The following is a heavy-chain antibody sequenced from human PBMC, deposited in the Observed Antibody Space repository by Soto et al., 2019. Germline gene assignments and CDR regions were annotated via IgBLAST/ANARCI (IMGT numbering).Heavy chain of an antibody. D-gene: IGHD3-3*01. Sequence: PSETLSLTCTVSGGSISSGDYYWSWIRQPPGKGLEWIGYISNSGTAYYNPSLKSRVTISVDTSKNQFSLKLSSVTVADTAVYSCARDAWSVVRGLLISDGLAVWGQGTTVTVSS. V-gene: IGHV4-30-4*01. CDR2: ISNSGTA. CDR1: GGSISSGDYY. J-gene: IGHJ6*02. CDR3: ARDAWSVVRGLLISDGLAV.